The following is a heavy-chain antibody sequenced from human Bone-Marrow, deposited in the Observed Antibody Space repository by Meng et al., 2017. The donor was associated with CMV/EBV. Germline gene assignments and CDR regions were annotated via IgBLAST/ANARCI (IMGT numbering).Heavy chain of an antibody. CDR2: INHSGST. J-gene: IGHJ5*02. CDR1: GGSISSYY. D-gene: IGHD1-26*01. V-gene: IGHV4-34*01. Sequence: GSLRLSCTVSGGSISSYYWSWIRQPPGKGLEWIGEINHSGSTNYNPSLKSRVTISVDTSKNQFSLKLSSVTAADTAVYYCAIVGAGLDPWGQGTLVTVSS. CDR3: AIVGAGLDP.